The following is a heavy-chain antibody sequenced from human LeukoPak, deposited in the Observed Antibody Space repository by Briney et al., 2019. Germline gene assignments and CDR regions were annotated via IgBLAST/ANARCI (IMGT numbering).Heavy chain of an antibody. Sequence: ASVKVSCKASGYTFTSYGISWVRQAPGQGLEWMGWISAYNGNTNYAQKIQGRVTMTTDTYTSTAYMELRSLRSDDTAVYYCARDLEASLGFYYYYYGMDVWGQGTTVTVSS. CDR3: ARDLEASLGFYYYYYGMDV. V-gene: IGHV1-18*01. CDR2: ISAYNGNT. CDR1: GYTFTSYG. D-gene: IGHD2-21*01. J-gene: IGHJ6*02.